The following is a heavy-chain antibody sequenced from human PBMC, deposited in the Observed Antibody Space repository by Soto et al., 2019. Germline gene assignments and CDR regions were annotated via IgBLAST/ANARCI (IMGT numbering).Heavy chain of an antibody. J-gene: IGHJ6*03. D-gene: IGHD2-2*01. CDR1: GFTFGSYA. CDR2: LGGNGFTT. CDR3: AKALRPSLNFFYYMDV. Sequence: EVQLLESGGGLVQPGGSLRLSCVVSGFTFGSYAMSWVRQAPETGPEWVAILGGNGFTTYYADSVKGRVTISGDKSKSTLFLHMNSLRADDTGVYYCAKALRPSLNFFYYMDVWGRGTSVTVSS. V-gene: IGHV3-23*01.